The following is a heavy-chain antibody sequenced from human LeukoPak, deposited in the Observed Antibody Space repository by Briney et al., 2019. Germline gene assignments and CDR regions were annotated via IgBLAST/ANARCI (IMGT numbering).Heavy chain of an antibody. D-gene: IGHD5-18*01. CDR3: AKDEQLWFVDYFDY. CDR1: GFTFSSYG. J-gene: IGHJ4*02. V-gene: IGHV3-30*18. Sequence: GGSLRLSCAASGFTFSSYGMHWVRQAPGKGLEWVAVISYDGSNKYYADSVKGRFTISRDNSKNTLYLQMNSLRAEDTAVYYCAKDEQLWFVDYFDYWGQGTLVTVSS. CDR2: ISYDGSNK.